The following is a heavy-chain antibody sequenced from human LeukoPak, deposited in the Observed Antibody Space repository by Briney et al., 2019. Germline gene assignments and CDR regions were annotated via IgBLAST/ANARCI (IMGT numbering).Heavy chain of an antibody. Sequence: GGSLRLTCAASGFTFSSYSMNWVRQAPGKGLEWVSYISSSSSTIYYADSVKGRFTISRDNAKNSLYLQMNSLRAEDTAVYYCARGKIYYYYMDVWGKGTTVTVSS. CDR3: ARGKIYYYYMDV. CDR2: ISSSSSTI. CDR1: GFTFSSYS. J-gene: IGHJ6*03. V-gene: IGHV3-48*04.